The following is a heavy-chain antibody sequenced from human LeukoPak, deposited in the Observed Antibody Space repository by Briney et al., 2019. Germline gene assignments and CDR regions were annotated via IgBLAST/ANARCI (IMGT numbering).Heavy chain of an antibody. CDR1: GGSFSGYY. CDR2: INHIGDT. Sequence: SETLSLTCAVYGGSFSGYYWSWIRQPPGKGLEWIGEINHIGDTNYNPSLKSRVTISADTSKNQFSLKLSSVTAADTAVYYCARGNRRLGYYGSGSRLPFDYWGQGTLVTVSS. J-gene: IGHJ4*02. CDR3: ARGNRRLGYYGSGSRLPFDY. D-gene: IGHD3-10*01. V-gene: IGHV4-34*01.